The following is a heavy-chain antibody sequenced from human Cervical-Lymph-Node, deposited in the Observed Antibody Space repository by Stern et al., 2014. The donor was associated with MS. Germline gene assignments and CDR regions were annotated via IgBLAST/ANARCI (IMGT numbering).Heavy chain of an antibody. CDR2: IWYDGGNK. CDR3: ARGGSNNYYFYGMDV. J-gene: IGHJ6*02. Sequence: VQLVESGGGVVQPGRSLRLSCAASGFTFSDYGMHWVRQAPGQGLEWVAIIWYDGGNKYYADSVKGRFTISRDNSKNTLYLQMNSLRAEDTAVYYCARGGSNNYYFYGMDVWGQGTTVTVSS. CDR1: GFTFSDYG. D-gene: IGHD1/OR15-1a*01. V-gene: IGHV3-33*01.